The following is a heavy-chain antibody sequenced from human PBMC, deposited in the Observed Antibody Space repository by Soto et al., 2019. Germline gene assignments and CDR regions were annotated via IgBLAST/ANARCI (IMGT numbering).Heavy chain of an antibody. CDR3: ARGYCTATICDPWFDP. J-gene: IGHJ5*02. CDR1: GYAFSSYW. CDR2: IYPGDSDT. V-gene: IGHV5-51*01. Sequence: RGESLKISCQGSGYAFSSYWIAWVRQIPGKGLEWMGIIYPGDSDTRYSPSFQGQVTISVDKSITTAYLQWSSLRASDTAMYYCARGYCTATICDPWFDPWGQGTLVTVSS. D-gene: IGHD2-8*02.